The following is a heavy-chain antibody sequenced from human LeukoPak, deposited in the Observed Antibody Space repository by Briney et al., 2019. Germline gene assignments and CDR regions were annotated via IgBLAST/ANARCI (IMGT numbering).Heavy chain of an antibody. CDR2: INPSGGTT. J-gene: IGHJ3*02. Sequence: GASVKVSCKASGYTFTSYYIHWVRQAPGQGLEWMGKINPSGGTTSYTQKFQGRVTMTRDTSTSTVYMELSSLRSEDTAVYYCARRGYDFAFDIWGPGTMVTVSS. CDR3: ARRGYDFAFDI. D-gene: IGHD5-12*01. V-gene: IGHV1-46*01. CDR1: GYTFTSYY.